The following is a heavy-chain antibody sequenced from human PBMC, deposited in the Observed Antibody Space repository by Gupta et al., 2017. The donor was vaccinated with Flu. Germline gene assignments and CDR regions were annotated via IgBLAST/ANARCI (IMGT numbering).Heavy chain of an antibody. V-gene: IGHV3-15*01. CDR3: TTPRYCTSTSCGSIDY. J-gene: IGHJ4*02. Sequence: GKWLECVGRIKSKSEGDTIDYAAPGKGRFTISKDASMGTLYLRMDSLKTEDTAVYYCTTPRYCTSTSCGSIDYWGQGTLVTVSS. CDR2: IKSKSEGDTI. D-gene: IGHD2-2*01.